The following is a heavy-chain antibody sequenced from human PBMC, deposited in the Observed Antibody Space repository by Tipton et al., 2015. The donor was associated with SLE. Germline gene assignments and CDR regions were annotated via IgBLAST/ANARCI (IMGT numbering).Heavy chain of an antibody. CDR3: ARSSSVRTLLWPTFAY. D-gene: IGHD2/OR15-2a*01. V-gene: IGHV4-38-2*01. CDR2: FYHRGTT. CDR1: GHSISSGFY. Sequence: TLSLTCSVSGHSISSGFYWGWIRQSPGKGLEWIGNFYHRGTTYYNPSLKSRVTISADTSKNHLSLKLTSVTAADTAVYFCARSSSVRTLLWPTFAYWGQGTLVTVPS. J-gene: IGHJ4*02.